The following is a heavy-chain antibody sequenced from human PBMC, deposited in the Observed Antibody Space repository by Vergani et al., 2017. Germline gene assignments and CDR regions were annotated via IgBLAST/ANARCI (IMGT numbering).Heavy chain of an antibody. CDR1: GFTFNRYG. CDR3: AXDLAYCHEGSCAL. D-gene: IGHD2-15*01. CDR2: VLFDGSNE. Sequence: QVQLVQSGGGVVQPGRSLRLSCVASGFTFNRYGMQWVRQAPGKGLEWVAYVLFDGSNEYYADSVKGRFIVSRDNSNDALYLQMNSLRTDDTAVYYCAXDLAYCHEGSCALWGQGSVVTVSS. V-gene: IGHV3-33*01. J-gene: IGHJ4*02.